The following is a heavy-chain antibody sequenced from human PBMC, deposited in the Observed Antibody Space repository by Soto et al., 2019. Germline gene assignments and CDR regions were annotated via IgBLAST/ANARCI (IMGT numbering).Heavy chain of an antibody. CDR3: AMSVSTKTAPIDY. V-gene: IGHV1-46*01. CDR2: ITPSSGGT. J-gene: IGHJ4*02. Sequence: QVQLVQSGAEVKTPGASVTVSCKASGYTFTSYYLYWLRQARGQGLEWMGIITPSSGGTRFSQRFQDRVKTPRDTSTGTIYMDLRDLTFEDTSVYYSAMSVSTKTAPIDYWGQGTLVTVSS. CDR1: GYTFTSYY. D-gene: IGHD2-21*02.